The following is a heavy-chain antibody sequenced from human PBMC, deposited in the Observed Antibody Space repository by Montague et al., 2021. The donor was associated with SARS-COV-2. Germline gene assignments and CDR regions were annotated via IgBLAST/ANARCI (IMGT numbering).Heavy chain of an antibody. D-gene: IGHD3-22*01. CDR1: GGSVSDYY. Sequence: SETLFLTCAVYGGSVSDYYWSWIRQPPGKGLEWIGEINHSGSTNYNPSLKSRVTTSVDTSKNQFSLKLTSVTAADTAVYYCARGPRITMIVVVITDIWFDPWGQGTLVTVSS. CDR3: ARGPRITMIVVVITDIWFDP. J-gene: IGHJ5*02. V-gene: IGHV4-34*01. CDR2: INHSGST.